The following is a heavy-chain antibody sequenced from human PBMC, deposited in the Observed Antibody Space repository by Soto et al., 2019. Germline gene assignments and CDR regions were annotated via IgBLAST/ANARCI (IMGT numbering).Heavy chain of an antibody. D-gene: IGHD3-16*01. V-gene: IGHV3-30*19. J-gene: IGHJ4*02. Sequence: QLQLVESGGGVVQPGTSLRLSCAACGVRFKSFVMHWVRQAPGKGLEWVAFTSYDGSNKDYGDSVKGRFTVSRDNSQNTLLLQMDFLLPEDTALYYCARWGTTGGFDLWGQGTLVSVSS. CDR1: GVRFKSFV. CDR3: ARWGTTGGFDL. CDR2: TSYDGSNK.